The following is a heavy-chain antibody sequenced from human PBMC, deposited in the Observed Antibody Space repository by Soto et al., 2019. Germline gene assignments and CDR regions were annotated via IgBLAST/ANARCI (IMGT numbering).Heavy chain of an antibody. CDR2: IRGSGGST. D-gene: IGHD4-17*01. Sequence: EVQLLESGGGLVQPGGSLRLSCVASGITFSSYAMTWVRQAPGKGLEWVSSIRGSGGSTYYADSVKGRFNIYRDNSRNTWFLQMNSLRAEDTAVYYCAKGPNGDHLGAFDPWGQGAHVTGSS. J-gene: IGHJ5*02. V-gene: IGHV3-23*01. CDR3: AKGPNGDHLGAFDP. CDR1: GITFSSYA.